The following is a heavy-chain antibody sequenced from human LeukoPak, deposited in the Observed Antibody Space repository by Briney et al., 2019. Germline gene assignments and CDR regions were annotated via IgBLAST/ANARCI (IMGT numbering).Heavy chain of an antibody. D-gene: IGHD3-16*01. CDR1: GFSFGTYA. V-gene: IGHV3-30*01. J-gene: IGHJ4*02. CDR2: ISSDASIT. Sequence: GGSLRLSCTASGFSFGTYAMRWVRQAPGKGFEWVAVISSDASITIYPDSMRGRFTISRDNSKNTLYLDMNNLRGEDTALYFCARDPMGGRPDYLDYWGQGTLVTVSS. CDR3: ARDPMGGRPDYLDY.